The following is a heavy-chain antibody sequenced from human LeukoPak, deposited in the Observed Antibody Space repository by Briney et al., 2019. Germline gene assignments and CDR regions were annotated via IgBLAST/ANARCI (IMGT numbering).Heavy chain of an antibody. D-gene: IGHD6-13*01. CDR1: GFTFSSYS. CDR3: ARVPMYSSSWYPSDY. J-gene: IGHJ4*02. CDR2: ISSSSSYI. V-gene: IGHV3-21*01. Sequence: PGGSLRLSCAASGFTFSSYSMNWVRQAPGKGLEWASSISSSSSYIYYADSVKGRFTISRDNAKNSLYLQMNSLRAEDTAVYYCARVPMYSSSWYPSDYWGQGTLVTVSS.